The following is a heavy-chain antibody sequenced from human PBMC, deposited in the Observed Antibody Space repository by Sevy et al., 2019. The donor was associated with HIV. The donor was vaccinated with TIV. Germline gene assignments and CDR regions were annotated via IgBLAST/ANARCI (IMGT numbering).Heavy chain of an antibody. J-gene: IGHJ4*02. V-gene: IGHV3-7*01. CDR3: ARDRSGYTSGWSVDY. CDR1: EFTFSGYW. CDR2: IKQDGSEK. Sequence: GESLKISCAASEFTFSGYWMSWVRQAPGKGLEWVANIKQDGSEKHYVDSVKGRFTISRDNAKNSLYLQMNSLRAEDTAVYYCARDRSGYTSGWSVDYWGQGTLVTVSS. D-gene: IGHD6-19*01.